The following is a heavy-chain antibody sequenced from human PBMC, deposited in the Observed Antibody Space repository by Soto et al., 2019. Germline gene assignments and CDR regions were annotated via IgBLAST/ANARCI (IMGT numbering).Heavy chain of an antibody. J-gene: IGHJ6*02. CDR3: ARSPPLLAPMDV. V-gene: IGHV4-39*01. D-gene: IGHD3-10*01. CDR2: IYYSGST. Sequence: QLQLQESGPGLVKPSETLSLTCTVSGGSISSSSYYWGWIRQPPGKGLEWIGSIYYSGSTYYNPSLKSRVTISVDTSKNQFSLKLSSVTATDTAVYYCARSPPLLAPMDVWGQGTTVTVSS. CDR1: GGSISSSSYY.